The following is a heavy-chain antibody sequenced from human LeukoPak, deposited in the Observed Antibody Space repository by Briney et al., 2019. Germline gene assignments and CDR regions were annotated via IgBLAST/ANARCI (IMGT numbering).Heavy chain of an antibody. D-gene: IGHD1-26*01. CDR3: LTIVETTIDAFDI. Sequence: GGSLRLSCVASGFTLSSYNMKWVRQAPGKRLEWVSSISWRSSDIEYADSVKGRFTISRDIDKKSLYLQMNSLRVEDTAVYYCLTIVETTIDAFDIWGQGTMVTVSS. V-gene: IGHV3-21*01. CDR1: GFTLSSYN. J-gene: IGHJ3*02. CDR2: ISWRSSDI.